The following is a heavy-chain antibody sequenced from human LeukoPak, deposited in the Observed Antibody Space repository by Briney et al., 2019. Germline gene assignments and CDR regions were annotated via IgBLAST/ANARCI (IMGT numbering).Heavy chain of an antibody. V-gene: IGHV1-18*01. CDR3: ARDNRVSMTVGSFDI. D-gene: IGHD1-14*01. CDR2: ISAYKGDT. Sequence: ASVKVSCTASVYTFTNYGISWVRQAPGQGLEWMGWISAYKGDTKYAQKLQGRVTMPTDTSTSTAYMEVRSLRSDDTAVYYCARDNRVSMTVGSFDIWGQGTMVTVSS. J-gene: IGHJ3*02. CDR1: VYTFTNYG.